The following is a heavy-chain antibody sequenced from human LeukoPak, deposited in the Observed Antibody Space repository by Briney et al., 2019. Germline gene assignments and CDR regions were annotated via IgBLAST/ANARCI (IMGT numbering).Heavy chain of an antibody. CDR2: MNKNGIET. CDR1: RFRISESW. V-gene: IGHV3-7*03. Sequence: GGSLRLSCAGSRFRISESWMSWVRQVPGKGLEWVATMNKNGIETYYVDSVRGRFTISRDVAKNSLYLQMSSLRADDTAVYYCARDERWGQGTLVTVSS. CDR3: ARDER. J-gene: IGHJ4*02.